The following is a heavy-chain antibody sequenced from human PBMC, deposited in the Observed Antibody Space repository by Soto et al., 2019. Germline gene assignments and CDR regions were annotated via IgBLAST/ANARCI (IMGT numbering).Heavy chain of an antibody. J-gene: IGHJ4*02. Sequence: EVQLLESGGGLVQPGGSLRLSCAASGITISNYPMSWVRQAPGKGLDWVSGIRGSGDRTYYADSAKGRFTISEDISRNSLSLQLDSLGVEDTAVYFCVKDDGGYPSTAPHWGQGTLVTVSS. V-gene: IGHV3-23*01. CDR2: IRGSGDRT. D-gene: IGHD3-22*01. CDR1: GITISNYP. CDR3: VKDDGGYPSTAPH.